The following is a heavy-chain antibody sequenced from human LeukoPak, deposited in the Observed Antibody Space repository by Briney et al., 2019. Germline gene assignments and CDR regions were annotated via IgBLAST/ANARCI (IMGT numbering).Heavy chain of an antibody. CDR3: AKDLPTYYYDSSGSSAIF. J-gene: IGHJ4*02. V-gene: IGHV3-23*01. D-gene: IGHD3-22*01. CDR1: GFTFSSYA. Sequence: PGGSLRLSCAASGFTFSSYAMSWVRQAPGKGLEWVSAISGSGGSTYYADSVKGRFTISRDNSKNTLYLQMNSLRAEDTAVYYCAKDLPTYYYDSSGSSAIFWGQGTLVTVSS. CDR2: ISGSGGST.